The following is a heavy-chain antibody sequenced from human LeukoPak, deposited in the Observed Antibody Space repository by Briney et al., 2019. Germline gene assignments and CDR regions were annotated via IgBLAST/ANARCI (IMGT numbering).Heavy chain of an antibody. V-gene: IGHV1-8*01. CDR1: GYTFTSYD. CDR3: ARISSSWTNYYYYYGMDV. J-gene: IGHJ6*02. Sequence: WASVKVSCKASGYTFTSYDINWVRQATGQGLEWMGWMNPNSGNTGYAQKFQGRVTMTRNTSISTAYMELSSLRSEDTAVYYCARISSSWTNYYYYYGMDVWGQGTTVAVSS. CDR2: MNPNSGNT. D-gene: IGHD6-13*01.